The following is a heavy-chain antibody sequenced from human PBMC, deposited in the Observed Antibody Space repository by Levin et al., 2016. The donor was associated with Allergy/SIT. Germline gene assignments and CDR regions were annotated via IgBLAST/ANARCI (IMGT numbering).Heavy chain of an antibody. V-gene: IGHV3-21*01. CDR3: TRDMTPWSSSFEFDY. Sequence: ETLSLTCAASGFTFSSYGMNWVRQAPGKGLEWVSSISATSNHIYYADSVKGRFTISRDNTKNSLYLQMDSLRAEDTALYYCTRDMTPWSSSFEFDYWGQGTVVTVSS. J-gene: IGHJ4*02. CDR2: ISATSNHI. D-gene: IGHD2-15*01. CDR1: GFTFSSYG.